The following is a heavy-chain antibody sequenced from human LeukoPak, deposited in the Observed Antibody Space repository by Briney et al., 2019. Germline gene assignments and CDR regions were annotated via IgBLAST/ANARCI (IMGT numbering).Heavy chain of an antibody. CDR3: ARHYYDSSGYYYIFDY. Sequence: GGSLRLSCAASGFTFSSYAMSWVRQAPGKGLEWVSVIHSSGSTYYADSVKGRFTISRDNSKNTLYLQMNSLRAEDTAVYYCARHYYDSSGYYYIFDYWGQGTLVTVSS. J-gene: IGHJ4*02. V-gene: IGHV3-66*04. CDR2: IHSSGST. CDR1: GFTFSSYA. D-gene: IGHD3-22*01.